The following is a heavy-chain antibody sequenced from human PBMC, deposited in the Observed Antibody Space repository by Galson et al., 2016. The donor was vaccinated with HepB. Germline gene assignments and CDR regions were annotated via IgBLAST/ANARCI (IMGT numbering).Heavy chain of an antibody. D-gene: IGHD1-26*01. CDR1: GYTFTSYG. Sequence: SVKVSCKASGYTFTSYGISWVRQAPGQGLEWMGWVSGSNGNTNYVQKVDGRVTMTTDTSTNTAYMELSRLRSDDTAVYYCARIGSCHDFDYWGQGTLVTVSS. J-gene: IGHJ4*02. CDR3: ARIGSCHDFDY. V-gene: IGHV1-18*01. CDR2: VSGSNGNT.